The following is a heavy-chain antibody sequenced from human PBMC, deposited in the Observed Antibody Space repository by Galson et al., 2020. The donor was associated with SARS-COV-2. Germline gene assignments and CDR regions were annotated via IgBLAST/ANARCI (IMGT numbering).Heavy chain of an antibody. CDR3: ASVGHYDSSGYYRRQGHFDY. CDR1: GFTFSDYY. V-gene: IGHV3-11*06. D-gene: IGHD3-22*01. Sequence: GESLKTPCAASGFTFSDYYMSRIRQAPGKGLEWVSYISSSSSYTNYAESVKGRFTISRDNAKNSLYLQRNSLRAEDTAVYYCASVGHYDSSGYYRRQGHFDYWGQGTLVTVSS. CDR2: ISSSSSYT. J-gene: IGHJ4*02.